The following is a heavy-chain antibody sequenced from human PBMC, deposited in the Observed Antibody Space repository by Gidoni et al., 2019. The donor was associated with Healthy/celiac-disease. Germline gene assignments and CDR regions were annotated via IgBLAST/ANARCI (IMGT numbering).Heavy chain of an antibody. CDR2: IYYSGST. D-gene: IGHD6-19*01. J-gene: IGHJ3*02. Sequence: QLQLQESGPGLVKPSETLSLTCTVSGGSLSSSSYYWGWIRQPPGKGLEWIGSIYYSGSTYYNPSLKSRVTISVDTSKNQFSLKLSSVTAADTAVYYCARHAQWLGGDAFDIWGQGTMVTVSS. V-gene: IGHV4-39*01. CDR3: ARHAQWLGGDAFDI. CDR1: GGSLSSSSYY.